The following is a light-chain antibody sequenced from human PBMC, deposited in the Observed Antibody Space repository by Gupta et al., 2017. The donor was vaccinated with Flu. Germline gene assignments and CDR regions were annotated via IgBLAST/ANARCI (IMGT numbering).Light chain of an antibody. CDR2: SNS. V-gene: IGLV1-44*01. CDR1: RSNLGLNN. J-gene: IGLJ3*02. Sequence: QSVLNQPASASGTPGQRVVISCSGDRSNLGLNNVSCNQHLPGVAPNLYLYSNSRRPSGVPARFSGSKSGTSASLVISGLQADEEADYYCAAGDDGLSDLLFGGGTKLTVL. CDR3: AAGDDGLSDLL.